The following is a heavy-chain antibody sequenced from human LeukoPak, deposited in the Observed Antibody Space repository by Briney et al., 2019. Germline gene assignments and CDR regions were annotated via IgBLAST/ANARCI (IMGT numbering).Heavy chain of an antibody. V-gene: IGHV3-74*01. Sequence: GALRLSCPASGFTFSAYAMRWVRQAPGKGGGGVSRIKGEGRETNYADSVKGRFTISRDNAKNTLFLQMNSLRVEDTAVYYCVRGQIGVSVIVHWGQGTLVTVSS. J-gene: IGHJ5*02. CDR1: GFTFSAYA. CDR2: IKGEGRET. D-gene: IGHD3-22*01. CDR3: VRGQIGVSVIVH.